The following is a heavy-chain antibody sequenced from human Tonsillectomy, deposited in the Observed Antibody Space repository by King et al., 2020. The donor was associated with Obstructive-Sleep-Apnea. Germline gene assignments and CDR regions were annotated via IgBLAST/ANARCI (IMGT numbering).Heavy chain of an antibody. V-gene: IGHV4-59*08. CDR1: VGSISTYY. CDR3: ARGGYYYFDY. CDR2: SYYSGST. D-gene: IGHD3-22*01. J-gene: IGHJ4*02. Sequence: QLQESGPGLVKPSETLSLTCTVSVGSISTYYWSGIRQPPGKGLEWIGYSYYSGSTNYNPSPNSRVNISGDTSKNQFSLNLSSVTAADTAVYYCARGGYYYFDYWGQGTLATVSS.